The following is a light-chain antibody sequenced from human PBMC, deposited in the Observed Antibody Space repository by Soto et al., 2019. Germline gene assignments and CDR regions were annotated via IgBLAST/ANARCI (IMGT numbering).Light chain of an antibody. J-gene: IGKJ1*01. CDR1: RSISSY. V-gene: IGKV1-39*01. CDR3: QESYSTPRWT. CDR2: AAS. Sequence: DIQMTQSPSSLSASVGDRVTITCQAGRSISSYLNWYQQKPGKAPKPLIYAASTLQSGVPSRFSGSGSGTDFTLTISSLQPEDFATYYCQESYSTPRWTFGQGTKVDIK.